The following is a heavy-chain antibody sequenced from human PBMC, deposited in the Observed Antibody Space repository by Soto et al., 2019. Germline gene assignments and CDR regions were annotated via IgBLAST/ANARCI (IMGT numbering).Heavy chain of an antibody. CDR1: GFIFSNFW. Sequence: GGSLRLACVAAGFIFSNFWMHWVRQAPGVGRGWVSHIIRDGSSTTYGDSVKGRFNISRDNAKNTLYLQMNSLRAEDTAVYYCVRAIGYYGMDVWGRGTTVTVSS. V-gene: IGHV3-74*01. CDR2: IIRDGSST. D-gene: IGHD3-22*01. J-gene: IGHJ6*02. CDR3: VRAIGYYGMDV.